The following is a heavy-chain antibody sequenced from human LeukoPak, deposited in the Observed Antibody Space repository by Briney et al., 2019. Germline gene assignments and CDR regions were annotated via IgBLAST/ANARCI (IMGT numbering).Heavy chain of an antibody. V-gene: IGHV3-48*04. D-gene: IGHD5-24*01. CDR3: ARGGRDGYST. CDR1: GFSFSSYW. CDR2: ISSSSSTI. Sequence: GGSLRLSCVASGFSFSSYWMAWVRQAPGKGLEWVSYISSSSSTIYYVDSVKGRFTISRDNAKNSLYLQMNSLRAEDTAVYYCARGGRDGYSTWGQGTLVTVSS. J-gene: IGHJ4*02.